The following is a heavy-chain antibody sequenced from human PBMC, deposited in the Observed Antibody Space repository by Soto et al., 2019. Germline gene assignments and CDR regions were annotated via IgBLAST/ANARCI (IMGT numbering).Heavy chain of an antibody. D-gene: IGHD6-13*01. CDR3: ARDKRGSSFMDV. J-gene: IGHJ6*02. V-gene: IGHV4-59*01. CDR2: ISHSGNT. Sequence: SETLSLTCSFSGGSTTDDYWNWIRQPPGKGLEWIAYISHSGNTHYNPSLKGRVTISVDTSQNQLSLKLSPVTAADTAVYYCARDKRGSSFMDVWGQGTTVAVSS. CDR1: GGSTTDDY.